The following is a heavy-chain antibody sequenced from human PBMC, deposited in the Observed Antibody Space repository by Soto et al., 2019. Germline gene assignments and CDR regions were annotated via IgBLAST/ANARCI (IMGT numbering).Heavy chain of an antibody. V-gene: IGHV2-5*01. CDR3: AHKLRYLDPMDV. CDR2: IYWNDDK. J-gene: IGHJ6*02. D-gene: IGHD3-9*01. Sequence: SGPTLVNPTQTLTLTCTFSGLSLSTGGVAVGWIRQPPGKALEWLALIYWNDDKLYSPSLKTRLTVTKDTSKNQVVLTMTNVGPVDTATYYCAHKLRYLDPMDVWGQGTTVTVSS. CDR1: GLSLSTGGVA.